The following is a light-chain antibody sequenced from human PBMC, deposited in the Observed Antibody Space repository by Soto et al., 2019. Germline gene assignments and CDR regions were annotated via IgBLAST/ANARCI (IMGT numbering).Light chain of an antibody. CDR1: QSVSSTY. J-gene: IGKJ1*01. CDR3: QKYGSSPRT. CDR2: GEP. Sequence: EIVMTQSPATLSVSPGERATLSCSASQSVSSTYLAWYRQKTGQAPRLLIYGEPSRATGIPDRLSGSGSGTDLNLTISRLEPEDFAVYYCQKYGSSPRTCGQGTKVDIK. V-gene: IGKV3-20*01.